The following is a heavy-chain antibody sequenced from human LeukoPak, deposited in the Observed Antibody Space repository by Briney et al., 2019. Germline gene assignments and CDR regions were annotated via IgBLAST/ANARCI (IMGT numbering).Heavy chain of an antibody. CDR1: GYIFTDYY. CDR2: INPNSGGT. D-gene: IGHD2-15*01. Sequence: ASVKVSCKASGYIFTDYYMHWVRQAPGQELGWMGRINPNSGGTNYAQKFQDRVTMTRDTSISTAYMELSRLRSDDTAVYYCASQGWQSASDYWGQGTLVTVSS. V-gene: IGHV1-2*06. CDR3: ASQGWQSASDY. J-gene: IGHJ4*02.